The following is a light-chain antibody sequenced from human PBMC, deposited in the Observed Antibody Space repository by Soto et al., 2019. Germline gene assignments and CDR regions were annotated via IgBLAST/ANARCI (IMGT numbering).Light chain of an antibody. J-gene: IGLJ1*01. V-gene: IGLV1-44*01. CDR3: AAWDDSLNGYV. Sequence: QSVLTQPPSASGTPGQRITISRSGSSSNIGSNTVNWYQQLPGTAPKLLIYANNHRPSGVPDRISASKSGTSASLAISGLQSEDEGDYSCAAWDDSLNGYVFGAGTKVTVL. CDR2: ANN. CDR1: SSNIGSNT.